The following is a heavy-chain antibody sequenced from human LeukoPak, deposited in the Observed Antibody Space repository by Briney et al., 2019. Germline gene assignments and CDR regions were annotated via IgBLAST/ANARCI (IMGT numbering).Heavy chain of an antibody. CDR1: GGSFSGYY. CDR3: ARGRGYCSSTSCPGTFFFDY. CDR2: INHSGST. Sequence: NPSETLSLTCAVYGGSFSGYYWSWIRQPPGKGLEWIGEINHSGSTNYNPSLKSRVTISVDTSKNQFSLKLSSVTDADTAVYYGARGRGYCSSTSCPGTFFFDYWGQGTLVTVSS. J-gene: IGHJ4*02. D-gene: IGHD2-2*01. V-gene: IGHV4-34*01.